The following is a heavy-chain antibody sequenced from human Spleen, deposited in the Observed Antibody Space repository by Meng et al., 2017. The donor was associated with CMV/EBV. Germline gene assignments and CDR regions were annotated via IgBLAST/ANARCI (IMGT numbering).Heavy chain of an antibody. J-gene: IGHJ4*02. D-gene: IGHD5-12*01. CDR3: ARWVLYRGYYFIDY. Sequence: GESLKTSCAASGFTFSGYWMTWVRQAPGKGLEWVASIKEDATTTYYVDSVRGRLTISRDNAKSSLYLQMNSLRAEDTAVYYCARWVLYRGYYFIDYWGQGTLVTVSS. CDR2: IKEDATTT. V-gene: IGHV3-7*01. CDR1: GFTFSGYW.